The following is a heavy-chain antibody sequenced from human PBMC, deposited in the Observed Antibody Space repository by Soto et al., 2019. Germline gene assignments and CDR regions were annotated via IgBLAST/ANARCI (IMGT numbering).Heavy chain of an antibody. V-gene: IGHV4-31*03. D-gene: IGHD6-19*01. CDR1: GGSISSGGYY. CDR2: IYYSGST. Sequence: SQTLSLTCTVAGGSISSGGYYWSCIRQHPGKGLEWIGYIYYSGSTYYNPSLKSRVTISVDTSKNQFSLKLSSVTAADTAVYYCARDPEQWPPASWGQGTLVTVSS. J-gene: IGHJ4*02. CDR3: ARDPEQWPPAS.